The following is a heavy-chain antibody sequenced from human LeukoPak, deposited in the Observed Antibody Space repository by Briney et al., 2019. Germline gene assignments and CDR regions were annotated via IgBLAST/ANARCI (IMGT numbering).Heavy chain of an antibody. CDR2: INPGDSNT. Sequence: GESLKISCKGSGYSFTTYWIAWVRQVPGKGLEWMGIINPGDSNTKYSPSFQGQVTISADKSISTAYLQWSSLKASDTAMCYCARKNPTALRNNWFDPWGQGTLVTVSS. CDR1: GYSFTTYW. J-gene: IGHJ5*02. D-gene: IGHD4-11*01. V-gene: IGHV5-51*01. CDR3: ARKNPTALRNNWFDP.